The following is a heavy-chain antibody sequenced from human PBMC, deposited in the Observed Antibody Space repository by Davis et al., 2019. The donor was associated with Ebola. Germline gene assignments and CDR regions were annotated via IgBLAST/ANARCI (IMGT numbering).Heavy chain of an antibody. J-gene: IGHJ4*02. V-gene: IGHV3-23*01. D-gene: IGHD6-19*01. Sequence: GESLKISCAASGFTFSSYAMSWVRQAPGKGLEWVSAISGSGGSTSYAQKFQGRVTMTRDTSTSTVYMELSSLRSEDTAVYYCGGGWLVLPNYWGQGTLVTVSS. CDR1: GFTFSSYA. CDR3: GGGWLVLPNY. CDR2: ISGSGGST.